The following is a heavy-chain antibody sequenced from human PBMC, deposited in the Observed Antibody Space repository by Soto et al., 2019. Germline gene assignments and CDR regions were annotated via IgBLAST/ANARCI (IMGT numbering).Heavy chain of an antibody. CDR1: GFTFSSYS. V-gene: IGHV3-21*01. CDR2: ISSSSSYI. CDR3: AKTGYSSSWYTHGPNWFDP. Sequence: GGSLRLSCAASGFTFSSYSMNWVRQAPGKGLEWVSSISSSSSYIYYADSVKGRFTISRYNAKNSLYLQMNSLRAEDTAVYYCAKTGYSSSWYTHGPNWFDPWGQGTLVTVSS. J-gene: IGHJ5*02. D-gene: IGHD6-13*01.